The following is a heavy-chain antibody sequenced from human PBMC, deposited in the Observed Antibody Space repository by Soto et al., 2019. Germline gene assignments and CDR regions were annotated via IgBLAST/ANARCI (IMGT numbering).Heavy chain of an antibody. CDR2: ISAYNGNT. J-gene: IGHJ3*02. CDR1: GYSFTRYY. V-gene: IGHV1-18*01. Sequence: ASVKVSCKASGYSFTRYYINWVRQAPGQGLEWMGWISAYNGNTNYAQKLQGRVTMTTDTSTSTAYMELRSLRSDDTAVYYCARDEANYYDSSGPEDAFDIWGQGTMVTVSS. D-gene: IGHD3-22*01. CDR3: ARDEANYYDSSGPEDAFDI.